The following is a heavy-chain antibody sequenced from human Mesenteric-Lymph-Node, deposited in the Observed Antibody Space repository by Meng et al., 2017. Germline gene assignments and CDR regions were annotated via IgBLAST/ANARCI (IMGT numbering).Heavy chain of an antibody. CDR1: GYNFTNYA. D-gene: IGHD1-26*01. V-gene: IGHV1-3*01. CDR3: ARGLWEQSRYYFDS. CDR2: INSGNGKT. Sequence: QVQLVQSGVEVKKPGAPVKVPCKASGYNFTNYAIQWVRQAPGQRLEWMGWINSGNGKTKYSEKFQGRVTITRDTSATTAYMELSSLRSEDMAVYYCARGLWEQSRYYFDSWGQGTLVTVSS. J-gene: IGHJ4*02.